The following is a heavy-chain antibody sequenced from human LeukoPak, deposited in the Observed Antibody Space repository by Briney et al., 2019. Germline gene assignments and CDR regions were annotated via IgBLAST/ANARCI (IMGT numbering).Heavy chain of an antibody. CDR1: GYTFTGYY. Sequence: AASVKVSCKASGYTFTGYYMHWVRQAPGQGLAWMGWTNPNSGGTNYAQKFQGRVTMTRDTSISTAYMELSRLRSDDTAVYYCASYRSARDYGCFDYWGQGTLVTVSS. D-gene: IGHD4-17*01. CDR2: TNPNSGGT. V-gene: IGHV1-2*02. CDR3: ASYRSARDYGCFDY. J-gene: IGHJ4*02.